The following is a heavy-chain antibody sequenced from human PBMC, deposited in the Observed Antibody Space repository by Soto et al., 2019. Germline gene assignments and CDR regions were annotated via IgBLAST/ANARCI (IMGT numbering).Heavy chain of an antibody. CDR1: EFTFGDYY. D-gene: IGHD2-15*01. Sequence: GGSLRLSCASSEFTFGDYYMALVRQSPGKGLEWVSHFSSGGGGTYYADSVKGRFTISRDNSKNTLSLQMNSLRAEDTAVYYCTKANRYCSGANCFTFDYWGLGTLVTVSS. CDR3: TKANRYCSGANCFTFDY. V-gene: IGHV3-23*01. CDR2: FSSGGGGT. J-gene: IGHJ4*02.